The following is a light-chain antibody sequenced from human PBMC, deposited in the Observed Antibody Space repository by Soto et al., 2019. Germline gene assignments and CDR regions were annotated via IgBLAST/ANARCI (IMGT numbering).Light chain of an antibody. J-gene: IGKJ5*01. CDR1: QSPVYSDGNSY. Sequence: DIVLTQTPLSSPVTLGQPASISCRSSQSPVYSDGNSYLSWLQQRPGQPLRLLIYQVSERFSGVPDRFSGSGAGTDFTLKISRVEPEDVGVYYCMQATQSRTFGQGTRLEIK. V-gene: IGKV2-24*01. CDR2: QVS. CDR3: MQATQSRT.